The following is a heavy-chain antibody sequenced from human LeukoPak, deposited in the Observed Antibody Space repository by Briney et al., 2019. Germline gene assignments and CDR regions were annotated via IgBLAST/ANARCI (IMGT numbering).Heavy chain of an antibody. V-gene: IGHV3-30-3*01. J-gene: IGHJ4*02. CDR3: ATDLTVRAANYYFDH. CDR2: ISTDGSDK. CDR1: GFTFSNYP. Sequence: GGSLRLSCAASGFTFSNYPMHGVRQAPGKGLEWVAVISTDGSDKHYADSVKGRFTISRDNSRNTLYLQMDSLRAEDTAVYFCATDLTVRAANYYFDHWGQGTLVTVSS. D-gene: IGHD1-26*01.